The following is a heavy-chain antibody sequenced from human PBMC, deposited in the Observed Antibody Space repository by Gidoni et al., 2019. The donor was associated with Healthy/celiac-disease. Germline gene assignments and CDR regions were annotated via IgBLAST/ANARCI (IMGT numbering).Heavy chain of an antibody. V-gene: IGHV3-30-3*01. Sequence: QVQLVERGGGVVQPGWSLRHSCAASGFTVSGYAMNWVRQAPGKGLEWVAVITYDGSNKYYADSVKGRFTITRDNSKNTLYLQMNSLRAEDTAVYYCARGIQLWSYYFDYWGQGPLVTVSS. CDR1: GFTVSGYA. CDR3: ARGIQLWSYYFDY. D-gene: IGHD5-18*01. CDR2: ITYDGSNK. J-gene: IGHJ4*02.